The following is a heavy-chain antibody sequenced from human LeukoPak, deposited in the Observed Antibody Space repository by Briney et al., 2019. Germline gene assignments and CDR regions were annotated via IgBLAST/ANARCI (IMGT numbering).Heavy chain of an antibody. CDR3: ARITGIAAAGDY. D-gene: IGHD6-13*01. J-gene: IGHJ4*02. Sequence: GGSLRLSCAASGFTFGSFWMSWVRQAPGKGLEWVANIKHDGSEKYYVDSVKGRLTISRDNAKKSLYLEMNSLRAEDTAVYYCARITGIAAAGDYWGQGTLVTVSS. CDR2: IKHDGSEK. CDR1: GFTFGSFW. V-gene: IGHV3-7*04.